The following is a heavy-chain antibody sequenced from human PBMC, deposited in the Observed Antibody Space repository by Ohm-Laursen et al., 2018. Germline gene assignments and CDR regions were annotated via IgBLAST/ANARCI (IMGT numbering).Heavy chain of an antibody. CDR3: ARAAGSYPYYFDY. CDR2: ITSSGTTI. J-gene: IGHJ4*02. D-gene: IGHD1-26*01. CDR1: GFRFSDNF. V-gene: IGHV3-11*01. Sequence: SLRLSCSASGFRFSDNFMNWIRQAPGKGLEWVSRITSSGTTIYYSDSVKGRFTVSRDNAKESLFLQMNSLRADDTAVYYCARAAGSYPYYFDYWGQGTLVTVSS.